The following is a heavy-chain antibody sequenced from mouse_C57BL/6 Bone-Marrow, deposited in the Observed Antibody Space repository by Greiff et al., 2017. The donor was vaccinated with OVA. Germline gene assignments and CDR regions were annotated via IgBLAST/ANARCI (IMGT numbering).Heavy chain of an antibody. D-gene: IGHD2-1*01. CDR1: GFTFSSYG. Sequence: EVKVVESGGDLVKPGGSLKLSCAASGFTFSSYGMSWVRQTPDKRLEWVATISSGGSYTYYPDRVKGRFTISRDNAKNTLYLQMSSMKSEDTAMYYCARRDYYGNYGAMDYWGQGTSVTVSS. CDR2: ISSGGSYT. V-gene: IGHV5-6*02. CDR3: ARRDYYGNYGAMDY. J-gene: IGHJ4*01.